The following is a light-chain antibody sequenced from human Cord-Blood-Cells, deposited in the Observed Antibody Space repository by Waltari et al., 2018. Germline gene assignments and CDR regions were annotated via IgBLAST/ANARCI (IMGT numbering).Light chain of an antibody. CDR3: QQYDNLPIT. CDR2: DAS. CDR1: QDITNY. Sequence: DIQMTQSPSSLSASVGDRVPITCQASQDITNYLNWYQQKPGKAPKLLIYDASNLEKGVPSRFSGSGSGTDFTFTISSLQPEDIATYYCQQYDNLPITFGQGTRLEIK. J-gene: IGKJ5*01. V-gene: IGKV1-33*01.